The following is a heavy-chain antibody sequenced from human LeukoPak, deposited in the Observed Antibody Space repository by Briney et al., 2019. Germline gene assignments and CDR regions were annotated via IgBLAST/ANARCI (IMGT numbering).Heavy chain of an antibody. Sequence: ASVKVSCKASGYTFTSYGISWVRQAPGQGLEWMGWMNPNSGNTGYAQKFQGRVTITRNTSISTAYMELSSLRSEDTAVYYCARVGYYYAGSGYSPAPRDAFDIWGHGTMVTVSS. CDR3: ARVGYYYAGSGYSPAPRDAFDI. CDR1: GYTFTSYG. V-gene: IGHV1-8*03. CDR2: MNPNSGNT. J-gene: IGHJ3*02. D-gene: IGHD3-22*01.